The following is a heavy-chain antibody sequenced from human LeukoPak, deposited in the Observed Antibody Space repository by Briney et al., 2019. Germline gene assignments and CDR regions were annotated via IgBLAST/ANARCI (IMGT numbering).Heavy chain of an antibody. J-gene: IGHJ4*02. Sequence: GSLRLSCAASKFTFSSYAMNWVRQAPGKGLEWVSTISGSGGSTYYADSVKGRFTISRDNSKNTLYLQVNSLRAEDTALYYCARGILRFGDFDYWGQGTLVTVSS. V-gene: IGHV3-23*01. CDR1: KFTFSSYA. CDR3: ARGILRFGDFDY. CDR2: ISGSGGST. D-gene: IGHD3-10*01.